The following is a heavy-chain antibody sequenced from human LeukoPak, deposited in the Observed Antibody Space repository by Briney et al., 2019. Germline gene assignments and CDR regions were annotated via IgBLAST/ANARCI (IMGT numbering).Heavy chain of an antibody. Sequence: SETLSLTCTVSGGSISSYYWSWIRQPPGKGLEWIGYIYTSGSTNYNPSLTSRVTISVDTSKNQFSLKLSSVTAADTAVYYCARHSFDNQQHFDYWGQGTLVTVSS. J-gene: IGHJ4*02. CDR3: ARHSFDNQQHFDY. CDR2: IYTSGST. CDR1: GGSISSYY. V-gene: IGHV4-4*09. D-gene: IGHD2-2*01.